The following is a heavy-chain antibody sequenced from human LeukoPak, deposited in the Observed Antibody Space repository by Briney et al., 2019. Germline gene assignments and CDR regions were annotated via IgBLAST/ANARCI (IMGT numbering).Heavy chain of an antibody. Sequence: VASVKVSCKASGYTFTGYYMHWVRQAPGQGLEWMGWINPNSGGTNYAQKFQGRVTMTRDTSISTAYMELSRLRSDDTAVYYCARAGYCSSTSCSSNWFDPWGQGTPVTVSS. CDR1: GYTFTGYY. J-gene: IGHJ5*02. CDR2: INPNSGGT. D-gene: IGHD2-2*01. V-gene: IGHV1-2*02. CDR3: ARAGYCSSTSCSSNWFDP.